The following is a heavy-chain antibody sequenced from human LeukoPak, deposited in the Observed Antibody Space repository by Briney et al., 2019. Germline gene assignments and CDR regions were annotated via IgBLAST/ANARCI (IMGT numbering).Heavy chain of an antibody. CDR2: IKRDGSEK. V-gene: IGHV3-7*04. D-gene: IGHD1-14*01. CDR1: GFTFSNYW. J-gene: IGHJ4*02. Sequence: GGSLRLSCAAPGFTFSNYWMSWVRQAPGKGLEWVANIKRDGSEKNYAESVKGRFTISRDSAKNSLYLQMNSLRAEDTAVYYCAGGGPEEDYFDYWGQGTLVTVSS. CDR3: AGGGPEEDYFDY.